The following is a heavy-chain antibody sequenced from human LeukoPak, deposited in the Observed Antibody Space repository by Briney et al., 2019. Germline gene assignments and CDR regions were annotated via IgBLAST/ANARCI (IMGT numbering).Heavy chain of an antibody. Sequence: PSQTLSLTCAVSGGSISSGGYSWSWIRQPPGKGLEWIGEINHSGSTNYNPSLKSRVTISVDTSKNQFSLKLSSVTAADTAVYYCAREGIEQWLVREDAFDIWGQGTMVTVSS. V-gene: IGHV4-30-2*01. D-gene: IGHD6-19*01. CDR1: GGSISSGGYS. CDR3: AREGIEQWLVREDAFDI. CDR2: INHSGST. J-gene: IGHJ3*02.